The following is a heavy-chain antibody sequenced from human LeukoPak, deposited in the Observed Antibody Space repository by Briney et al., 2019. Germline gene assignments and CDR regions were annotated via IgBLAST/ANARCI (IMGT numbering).Heavy chain of an antibody. J-gene: IGHJ4*02. D-gene: IGHD3-22*01. Sequence: GGSLRLSCAASGFTFSSYAMSWVRQAPGKGLEWVSAISGSGGSTYYADSVKGRFTISRDNSKNTLYLQMNSLRAEDTAVYYCAKAVDSSGPGIDFDYWGQGTLVTVTS. CDR2: ISGSGGST. CDR1: GFTFSSYA. V-gene: IGHV3-23*01. CDR3: AKAVDSSGPGIDFDY.